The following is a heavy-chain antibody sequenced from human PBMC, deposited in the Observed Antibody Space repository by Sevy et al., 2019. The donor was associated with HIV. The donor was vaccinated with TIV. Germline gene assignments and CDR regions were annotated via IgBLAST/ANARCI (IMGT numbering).Heavy chain of an antibody. D-gene: IGHD6-13*01. CDR2: ISYDGSNK. Sequence: GGSLRLSCAASGFTFSSYGMHWVRQAPGKGLEWVAVISYDGSNKYYADSVKGRFTISRDNSKNTLYLQMNSLRAEDRAVYYCAKLAAAGRKYYYYGMDVWGQGTTVTVSS. V-gene: IGHV3-30*18. J-gene: IGHJ6*02. CDR3: AKLAAAGRKYYYYGMDV. CDR1: GFTFSSYG.